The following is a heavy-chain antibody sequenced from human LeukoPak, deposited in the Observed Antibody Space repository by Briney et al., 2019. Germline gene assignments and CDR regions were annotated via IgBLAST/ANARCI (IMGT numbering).Heavy chain of an antibody. CDR1: GGSISSYY. Sequence: SETLSLTCTVSGGSISSYYWSWIRQPPGKGLEWIGYIYYSGSTNYNPSLKSRVTISVDTSKNQFSLKLSSVTAADTVVYYCARDIGGYYYYMDVWGKGTTVTVSS. J-gene: IGHJ6*03. CDR3: ARDIGGYYYYMDV. D-gene: IGHD3-16*01. CDR2: IYYSGST. V-gene: IGHV4-59*01.